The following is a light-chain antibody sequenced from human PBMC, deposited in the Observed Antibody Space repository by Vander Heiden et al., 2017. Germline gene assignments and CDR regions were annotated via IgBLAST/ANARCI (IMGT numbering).Light chain of an antibody. V-gene: IGKV4-1*01. Sequence: DIVMTQSPESLAVSLGERATINCKSSQSVLYSSNNKNYLAWYQQKPGQPPKLLIYWASTRESGVPDRFSGSGSGTDFTLTISSLQAEDVAVYFCHQYFNTPPSFGQGTKVEIK. J-gene: IGKJ1*01. CDR1: QSVLYSSNNKNY. CDR3: HQYFNTPPS. CDR2: WAS.